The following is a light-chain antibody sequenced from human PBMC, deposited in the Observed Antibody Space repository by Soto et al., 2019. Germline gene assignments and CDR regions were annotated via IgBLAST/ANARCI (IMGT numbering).Light chain of an antibody. Sequence: DIQRPQSPSTLSASLGDRFTITCRASQSISSWLAWYQQKPGKAPKLLIYKAASLESGVPSRFSGSGSGTEFTLTIISLQPDDFATYYCQQYNSYSLTFGQGTKVDTK. V-gene: IGKV1-5*03. CDR3: QQYNSYSLT. J-gene: IGKJ1*01. CDR2: KAA. CDR1: QSISSW.